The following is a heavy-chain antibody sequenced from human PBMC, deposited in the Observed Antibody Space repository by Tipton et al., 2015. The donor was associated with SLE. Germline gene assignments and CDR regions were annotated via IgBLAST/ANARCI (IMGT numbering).Heavy chain of an antibody. J-gene: IGHJ5*02. D-gene: IGHD3-10*01. CDR3: ARDLGSGSGWFDP. CDR1: GGSISSGSYY. Sequence: TLSLTCTVSGGSISSGSYYWNWIRQPAGKGLEWIGYIYTSGSTNYNPSLKSRVTISVDTSKNQFSLKLSSVTAADTAVYYCARDLGSGSGWFDPWGQGTLVTVSS. CDR2: IYTSGST. V-gene: IGHV4-61*09.